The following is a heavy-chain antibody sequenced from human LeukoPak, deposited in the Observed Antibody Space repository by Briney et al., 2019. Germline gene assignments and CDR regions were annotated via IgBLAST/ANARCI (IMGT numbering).Heavy chain of an antibody. Sequence: GGSLRLSCAASGFTFTSYAFHWVRQAPGKRLEWVAAISYEGGNKLYADSVKGRFTIFRDNSKNTVYLQMTSLRAEDTAVFFCARVDSSGWLIYGMDVWGQGTTVIVSS. D-gene: IGHD6-19*01. V-gene: IGHV3-30-3*01. CDR1: GFTFTSYA. J-gene: IGHJ6*02. CDR2: ISYEGGNK. CDR3: ARVDSSGWLIYGMDV.